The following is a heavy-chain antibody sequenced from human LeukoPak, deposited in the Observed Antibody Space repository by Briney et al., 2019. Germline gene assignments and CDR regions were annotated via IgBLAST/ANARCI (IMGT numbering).Heavy chain of an antibody. CDR2: IYYSGST. V-gene: IGHV4-39*01. J-gene: IGHJ4*02. Sequence: SETLSLTCTVSGGSISSSSYYWGWIRQPPGKGLEWIGSIYYSGSTYYNPSLKSRVTISVDTSKSQFSLKLSSVTAADTAVYYCARQKYYYDSSGYSIFAVGLGPVDYWGQGTLVTVSS. CDR1: GGSISSSSYY. CDR3: ARQKYYYDSSGYSIFAVGLGPVDY. D-gene: IGHD3-22*01.